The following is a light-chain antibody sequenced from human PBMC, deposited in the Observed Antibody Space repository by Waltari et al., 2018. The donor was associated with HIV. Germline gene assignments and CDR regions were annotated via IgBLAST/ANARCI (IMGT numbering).Light chain of an antibody. V-gene: IGLV3-21*01. J-gene: IGLJ2*01. CDR1: NIGSKR. CDR3: QVWDSNSDQVV. Sequence: SYVLTQSPSVSLAPGRTARITCGGNNIGSKRVQWYQQKPGQAPVLVIEDDDDRPSGIPERRSGTTSENRAILTISGVEVGDEADYYCQVWDSNSDQVVFGGGTRLTVL. CDR2: DDD.